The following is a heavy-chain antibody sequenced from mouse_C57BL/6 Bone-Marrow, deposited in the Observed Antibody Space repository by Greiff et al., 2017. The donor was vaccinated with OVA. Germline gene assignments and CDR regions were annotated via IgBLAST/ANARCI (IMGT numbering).Heavy chain of an antibody. CDR2: ISSGSSTI. J-gene: IGHJ1*03. Sequence: EVKVVESGGGLVKPGGSLKLSCAASGFTFSDYGMHWVRQAPEKGLEWVAYISSGSSTIYYADTVKGRFTISRDNAKNTLFLQMTSLRSEDTDMYYCARINYWYFDVWGTGTTVTVSS. CDR1: GFTFSDYG. CDR3: ARINYWYFDV. V-gene: IGHV5-17*01.